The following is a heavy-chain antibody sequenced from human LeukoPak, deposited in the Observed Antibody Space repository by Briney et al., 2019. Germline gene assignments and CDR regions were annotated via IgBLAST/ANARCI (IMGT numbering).Heavy chain of an antibody. D-gene: IGHD5-18*01. Sequence: SETLSLTCTVYGGSFRGYYWSWIRQPPGKGLEWIGEINHSGSTNYNPSLKSRVTISVDTSKNQFSLKLSSVTAADTAVYYCAREGMGYSLFDYWGQGTLVTVSS. CDR1: GGSFRGYY. CDR3: AREGMGYSLFDY. V-gene: IGHV4-34*01. J-gene: IGHJ4*02. CDR2: INHSGST.